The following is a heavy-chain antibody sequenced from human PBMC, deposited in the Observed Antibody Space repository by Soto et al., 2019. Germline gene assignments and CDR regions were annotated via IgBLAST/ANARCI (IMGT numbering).Heavy chain of an antibody. D-gene: IGHD3-3*01. CDR1: SGSISSSNW. Sequence: QVQLQESGPGLVKPSGTLSLTCAVSSGSISSSNWWSWVRQPPGKGLEWIGEIYHSGSTNYNPSLKCRVTISVDKSKNQFSLKLSSVTAADTAVYYCARRSYDFWSGYPHFDYWGQGTLVTVSS. J-gene: IGHJ4*02. V-gene: IGHV4-4*02. CDR2: IYHSGST. CDR3: ARRSYDFWSGYPHFDY.